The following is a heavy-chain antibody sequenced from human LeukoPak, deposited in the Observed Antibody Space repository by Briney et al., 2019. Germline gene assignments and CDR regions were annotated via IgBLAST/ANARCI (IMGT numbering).Heavy chain of an antibody. V-gene: IGHV1-69*06. CDR3: ARDQNYPYNWFDP. CDR2: IIPIFGTA. J-gene: IGHJ5*02. Sequence: VXXXCXAXGGTFSSYAISWVRQAPGQGLEWMGGIIPIFGTANYAQKFQGRVTITADKSTSTAYMELSSLRSEDTAVYYCARDQNYPYNWFDPWGQGTLVTVSS. CDR1: GGTFSSYA. D-gene: IGHD1-7*01.